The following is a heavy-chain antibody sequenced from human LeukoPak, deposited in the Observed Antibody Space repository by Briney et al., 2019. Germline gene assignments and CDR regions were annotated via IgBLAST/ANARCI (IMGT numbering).Heavy chain of an antibody. D-gene: IGHD3-22*01. J-gene: IGHJ6*02. Sequence: GGSLKISCKGSGYSFTSYWIGWVRQMPGKGLEWMGIIYPGDSDTRYSPSLQGQVTISADKSISTAYLQWSSLKASDTAMYYCARHRAGSGYYPYYYYGMDVWGQGTTVTVSS. CDR3: ARHRAGSGYYPYYYYGMDV. V-gene: IGHV5-51*01. CDR1: GYSFTSYW. CDR2: IYPGDSDT.